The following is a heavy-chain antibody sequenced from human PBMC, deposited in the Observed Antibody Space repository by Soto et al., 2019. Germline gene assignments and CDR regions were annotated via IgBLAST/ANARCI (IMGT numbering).Heavy chain of an antibody. Sequence: ASVKVSCKASGYTFTGYCMHWVRQAPGQGLEWMGWINPNSGGTNYAQKFQGWVTMTRDTSISTAYMELSRLRSDDTAVYYCARGGPAITMVRGATRPLYGMDVWGQGTTVNVS. J-gene: IGHJ6*02. V-gene: IGHV1-2*04. CDR1: GYTFTGYC. D-gene: IGHD3-10*01. CDR3: ARGGPAITMVRGATRPLYGMDV. CDR2: INPNSGGT.